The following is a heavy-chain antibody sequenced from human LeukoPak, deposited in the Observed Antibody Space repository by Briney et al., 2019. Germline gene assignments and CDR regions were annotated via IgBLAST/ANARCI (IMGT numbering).Heavy chain of an antibody. CDR1: GGSFSGYY. D-gene: IGHD2-2*01. J-gene: IGHJ6*03. Sequence: PSETPSLTCAVYGGSFSGYYWSWIRQPPGKGLEWIGEINHSGSTNYNPSLKSRVTISVDTSKNQFSLKLSSVTAADTAVYYCARGLGYCSSTSCYRTTAKTYYMDVWGKGTTVTVSS. CDR3: ARGLGYCSSTSCYRTTAKTYYMDV. V-gene: IGHV4-34*01. CDR2: INHSGST.